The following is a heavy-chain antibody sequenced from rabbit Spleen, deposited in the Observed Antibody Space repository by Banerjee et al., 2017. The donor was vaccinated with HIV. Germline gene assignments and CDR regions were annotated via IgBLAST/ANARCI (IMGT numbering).Heavy chain of an antibody. D-gene: IGHD1-1*01. V-gene: IGHV1S45*01. Sequence: QEQLVESGGGLVQPEGSLTLTCTASGFSFSSNAIYWFRQAPGKGLEWIACIYDRDGSTYYTSWAKGRFTISKTSSTTVDLKMTSLTAADTATYFCARYRYGIGGYYGPYYFTLWGPGTLVTVS. CDR2: IYDRDGST. CDR3: ARYRYGIGGYYGPYYFTL. CDR1: GFSFSSNA. J-gene: IGHJ4*01.